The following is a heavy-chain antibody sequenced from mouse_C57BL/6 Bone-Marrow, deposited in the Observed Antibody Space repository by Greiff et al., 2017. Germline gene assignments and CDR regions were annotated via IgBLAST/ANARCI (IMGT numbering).Heavy chain of an antibody. CDR2: ISDGGSYT. CDR1: GFTFSSYA. V-gene: IGHV5-4*01. D-gene: IGHD1-1*01. J-gene: IGHJ3*01. Sequence: EVMLVESGGGLVKPGGSLKLSCAASGFTFSSYAMSWVRQTPEKRLEWVATISDGGSYTYYPDNVKGRFTISRDNAKNNLYLQMSHLKSEDTAMYYGARETTVVATEAYWGQGTLVTVSA. CDR3: ARETTVVATEAY.